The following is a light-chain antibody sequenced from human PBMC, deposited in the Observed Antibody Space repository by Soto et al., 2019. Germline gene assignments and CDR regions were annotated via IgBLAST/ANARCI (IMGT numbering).Light chain of an antibody. J-gene: IGKJ4*01. CDR2: ADY. CDR1: HDIARW. CDR3: QQVKGFPLT. Sequence: DIEMTQSPSSLFSFVVDIVAITCRASHDIARWLAWYQQQPGKAPRLLIYADYSLQGGVPTRFSGSGSGTDFTLTITNLQPEDSAVYYCQQVKGFPLTFGGGTKVDIK. V-gene: IGKV1-12*01.